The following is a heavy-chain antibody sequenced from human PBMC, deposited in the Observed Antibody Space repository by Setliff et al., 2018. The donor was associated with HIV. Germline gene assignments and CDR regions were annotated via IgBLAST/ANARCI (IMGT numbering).Heavy chain of an antibody. V-gene: IGHV4-39*01. D-gene: IGHD7-27*01. CDR2: IYYGGGT. CDR3: ARQKKYRATKTGDFDS. CDR1: GGSINVNNYY. Sequence: PSETLSLTCTVSGGSINVNNYYWGWVRQSPGKGLDYIGTIYYGGGTNYNPSLESPVTISADTLKNEFSLKLTSGTAADTAVYYCARQKKYRATKTGDFDSWGQGTLVTVSS. J-gene: IGHJ4*02.